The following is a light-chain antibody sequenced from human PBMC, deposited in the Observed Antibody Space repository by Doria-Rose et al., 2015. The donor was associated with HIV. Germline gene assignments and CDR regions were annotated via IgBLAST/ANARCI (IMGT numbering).Light chain of an antibody. CDR1: QRVSSN. V-gene: IGKV3-15*01. CDR3: QQYNNWPRT. Sequence: EIEMTQSPATLFVSPGKRVTLSCRASQRVSSNLAWHQQKPGQAPRLLIYGASTRATDIPARLSASGSGTEFTLTISSLQSEDFAVYYCQQYNNWPRTFGQGTKVEIK. CDR2: GAS. J-gene: IGKJ1*01.